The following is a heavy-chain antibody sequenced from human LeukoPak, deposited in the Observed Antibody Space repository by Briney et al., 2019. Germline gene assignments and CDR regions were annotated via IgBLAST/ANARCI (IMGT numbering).Heavy chain of an antibody. D-gene: IGHD2-2*01. J-gene: IGHJ4*02. V-gene: IGHV1-2*02. CDR3: VRKSTGRGTSEFDY. CDR2: INPNSGGT. CDR1: GYTFTAYY. Sequence: ASVKVSCKASGYTFTAYYMNWVRQAPGQGLERMGWINPNSGGTNYAQKFQGRVTMTSDTSINTGYMELSSLKSDDTAVYYCVRKSTGRGTSEFDYWGQGSLVTVSS.